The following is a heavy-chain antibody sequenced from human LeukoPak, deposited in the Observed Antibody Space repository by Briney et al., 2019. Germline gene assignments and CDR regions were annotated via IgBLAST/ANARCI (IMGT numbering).Heavy chain of an antibody. CDR2: INPNSGGT. Sequence: GASVKVSCKASGYTFTGYYMHWVRQAPGQGLEWMGWINPNSGGTNYAQEFQGRVTMTRDTSISTAYMELSRLRSDDTAVYYCAREISLAGIAGVYNWFDPWGQGTLVTVSS. J-gene: IGHJ5*02. D-gene: IGHD6-13*01. CDR1: GYTFTGYY. CDR3: AREISLAGIAGVYNWFDP. V-gene: IGHV1-2*02.